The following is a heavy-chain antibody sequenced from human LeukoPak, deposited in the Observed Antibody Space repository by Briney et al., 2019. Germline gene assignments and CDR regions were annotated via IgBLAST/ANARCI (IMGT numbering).Heavy chain of an antibody. Sequence: GASVKVSCKASGGTFSSYAISWVRQAPGQGLEWMGRIIPILGIANYAQKFQGRVTITADKSTSTAYMELSSLRSEDTAVYYCARDDLAGYSSDYWGQGTLVTVSS. CDR2: IIPILGIA. J-gene: IGHJ4*02. D-gene: IGHD5-18*01. V-gene: IGHV1-69*04. CDR3: ARDDLAGYSSDY. CDR1: GGTFSSYA.